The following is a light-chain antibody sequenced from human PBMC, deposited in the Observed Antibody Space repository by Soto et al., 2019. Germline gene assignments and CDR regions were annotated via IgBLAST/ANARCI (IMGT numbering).Light chain of an antibody. CDR2: SNN. V-gene: IGLV1-47*02. CDR1: DNDVGFYHL. CDR3: ATWDDSLSGHVV. Sequence: QSALTQPASVSGSPGQSITISCTGSDNDVGFYHLVSWYQQLPGTAPKLLIYSNNQRPSGVPDRFSGSKSATSASLAISGLQSEDEADYYCATWDDSLSGHVVFGGGTKLTVL. J-gene: IGLJ2*01.